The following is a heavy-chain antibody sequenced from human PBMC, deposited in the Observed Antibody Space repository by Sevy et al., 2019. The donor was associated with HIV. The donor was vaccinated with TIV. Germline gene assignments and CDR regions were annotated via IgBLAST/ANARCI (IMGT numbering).Heavy chain of an antibody. D-gene: IGHD6-19*01. CDR1: GGTFSSYG. CDR3: ARGGDNGWYYFDY. Sequence: ASVKVSCKASGGTFSSYGISWVRQAPGQGLEWMGGIIPILGTVNYAQKFQGRVTITADESTKTAYMELSSLRSEDTAVYYWARGGDNGWYYFDYWGQETLVTVSS. V-gene: IGHV1-69*13. J-gene: IGHJ4*02. CDR2: IIPILGTV.